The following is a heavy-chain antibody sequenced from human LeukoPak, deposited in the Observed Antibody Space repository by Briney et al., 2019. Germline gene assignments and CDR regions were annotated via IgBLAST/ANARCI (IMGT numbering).Heavy chain of an antibody. V-gene: IGHV4-39*07. J-gene: IGHJ6*03. Sequence: SETLSLTCTVSGVSISSSNSYWGWIRQPPGKGLEWIGRIYTSGSTNYNPSLKSRVTMSVDTSKNQFSLKLSSVTAADTAVYYCARDIIEQQLVRYYYYYYMDVWGKGTTVTISS. CDR1: GVSISSSNSY. CDR3: ARDIIEQQLVRYYYYYYMDV. CDR2: IYTSGST. D-gene: IGHD6-13*01.